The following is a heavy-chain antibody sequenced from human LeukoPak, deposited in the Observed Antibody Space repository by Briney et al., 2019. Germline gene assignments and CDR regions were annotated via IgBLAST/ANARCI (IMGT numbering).Heavy chain of an antibody. CDR1: GFTFDDYA. Sequence: GGSLRLSCAASGFTFDDYALHWVRQAPGKGLEWVSLISWDGGSTYYADSVKGRFTISRDNSKNSLYLQMNSLRAEDTAVYYCAREGNPFWGQGTLVTVSS. J-gene: IGHJ4*02. V-gene: IGHV3-43D*04. CDR3: AREGNPF. CDR2: ISWDGGST. D-gene: IGHD2/OR15-2a*01.